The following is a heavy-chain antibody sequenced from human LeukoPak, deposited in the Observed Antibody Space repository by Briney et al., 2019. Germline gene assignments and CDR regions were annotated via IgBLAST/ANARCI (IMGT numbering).Heavy chain of an antibody. J-gene: IGHJ4*02. Sequence: GGSLRPSCTASGFTFGDYAMSWVRQAPGKGLEWVGFIRSKAYGGTTEYAASVKGRFTISRDDSKSIAYLQMNSLKTEDTAVYYCTRDLGPGVEDTALYWGQGTLVTVSS. CDR1: GFTFGDYA. CDR3: TRDLGPGVEDTALY. D-gene: IGHD5-18*01. V-gene: IGHV3-49*04. CDR2: IRSKAYGGTT.